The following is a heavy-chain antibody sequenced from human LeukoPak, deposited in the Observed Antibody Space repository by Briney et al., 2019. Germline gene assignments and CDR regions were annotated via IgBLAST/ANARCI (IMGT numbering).Heavy chain of an antibody. V-gene: IGHV4-39*07. D-gene: IGHD3-10*01. Sequence: SETLSLTCIVSGGSINSTTSYWSWIRQPPGKGLEWIGTLYYSGSTGYNPSLKSRVTTSLDTSKNQFSLKLSSVTAADTAVYYCARRWFGEVLSFDYWGQGTLVTVSS. CDR1: GGSINSTTSY. CDR2: LYYSGST. CDR3: ARRWFGEVLSFDY. J-gene: IGHJ4*02.